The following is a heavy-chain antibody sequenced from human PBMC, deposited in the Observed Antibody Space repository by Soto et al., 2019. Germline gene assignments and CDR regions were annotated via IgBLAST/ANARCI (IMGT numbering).Heavy chain of an antibody. CDR3: ARSETKEIGSMLRWLPPNYYYYGMDV. D-gene: IGHD3-10*01. J-gene: IGHJ6*02. CDR1: GGTFSSYA. CDR2: IIPIFGTA. V-gene: IGHV1-69*12. Sequence: QVQLVQSGAEVKKPGSSVKVSCKASGGTFSSYAISWVRQAPGQGLEWMGGIIPIFGTANYAQKFQGRVTITADESTSTAYMELSSLRSEDTAVYYCARSETKEIGSMLRWLPPNYYYYGMDVWGQGTTVTVSS.